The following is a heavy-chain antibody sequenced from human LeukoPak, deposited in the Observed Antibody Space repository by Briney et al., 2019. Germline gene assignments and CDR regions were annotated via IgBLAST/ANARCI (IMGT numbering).Heavy chain of an antibody. CDR3: ASLGPHVLRYFDWLLDDAFDI. Sequence: GWSLRLSCAASGFTFSSYSMNWVRQAPGKGLEWVSYISSSSSTIYYADSVKGRFTISRDNAKNSLYLQMNSLRAEDTAVYYCASLGPHVLRYFDWLLDDAFDIWGQGTMVTVSS. J-gene: IGHJ3*02. V-gene: IGHV3-48*01. CDR2: ISSSSSTI. CDR1: GFTFSSYS. D-gene: IGHD3-9*01.